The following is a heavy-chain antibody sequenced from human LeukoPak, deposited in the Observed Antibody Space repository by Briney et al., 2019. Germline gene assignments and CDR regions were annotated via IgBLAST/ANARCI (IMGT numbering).Heavy chain of an antibody. J-gene: IGHJ4*02. Sequence: ASVKVSCKASGYTFTGYYMHWVRQAPGQGREWMGWINPNSGGTNYAQKFQGRVTMTRDTSISTAYMELSRLRSDDTAVYYCARSGPYGDYVDYWGQGTLVTVSS. D-gene: IGHD4-17*01. CDR3: ARSGPYGDYVDY. V-gene: IGHV1-2*02. CDR2: INPNSGGT. CDR1: GYTFTGYY.